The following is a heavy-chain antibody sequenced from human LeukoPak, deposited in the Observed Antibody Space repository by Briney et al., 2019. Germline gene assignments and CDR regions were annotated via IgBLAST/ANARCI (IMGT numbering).Heavy chain of an antibody. CDR2: IYYSGST. Sequence: SETLSLTCTVSGGSISSSSYYWGWIRQPPGKGLEWIGSIYYSGSTYYNPSLKSRVTISVDTSKNQFSLKLSSVTAADTAVYYCARSLELAYNWFDPWGQGTLVTVSS. CDR1: GGSISSSSYY. CDR3: ARSLELAYNWFDP. D-gene: IGHD1-26*01. J-gene: IGHJ5*02. V-gene: IGHV4-39*07.